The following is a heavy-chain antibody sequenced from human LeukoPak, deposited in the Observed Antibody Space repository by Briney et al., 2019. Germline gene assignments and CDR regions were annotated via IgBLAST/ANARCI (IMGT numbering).Heavy chain of an antibody. CDR1: GGSISSGDYY. J-gene: IGHJ4*02. V-gene: IGHV4-30-4*02. CDR2: IYYSGTT. D-gene: IGHD6-13*01. Sequence: PSETLSLTCTVSGGSISSGDYYWSWIRQPPGKGLEWIGYIYYSGTTNYNPSLKSRVTISIDTSKNHFSLKLSSVTAADTAVYYCARTGYSSSWVDYWGQGTLVTVSS. CDR3: ARTGYSSSWVDY.